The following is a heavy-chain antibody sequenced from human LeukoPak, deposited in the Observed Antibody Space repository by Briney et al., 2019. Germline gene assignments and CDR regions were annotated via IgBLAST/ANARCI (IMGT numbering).Heavy chain of an antibody. D-gene: IGHD3-22*01. V-gene: IGHV3-21*04. Sequence: GGSLRLSCAASGFTFSSYGMNWVRQAPGKGLEWVSSISSSSSYIYYADSVKGRLTISRDNPRNMLYMEMNSLRAEDTAVYYCSVMHRYYDGSGYWVQWGQGTLVTVSS. CDR3: SVMHRYYDGSGYWVQ. CDR1: GFTFSSYG. J-gene: IGHJ4*02. CDR2: ISSSSSYI.